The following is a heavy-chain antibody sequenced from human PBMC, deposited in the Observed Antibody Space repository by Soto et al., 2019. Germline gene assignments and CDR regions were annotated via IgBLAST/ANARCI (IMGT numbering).Heavy chain of an antibody. J-gene: IGHJ6*02. CDR1: GFTFSSYA. Sequence: QVQLVESGGGVVQPGRSLRLSCAASGFTFSSYAMHWVRQAPGKGLEWVAVISYDGSNKYSADSAKGRFTISRDNSKNTLYLQMNSLRAEDTAVYYCARDLGDLGVVVVMYYYYYGMDVWGQGTTVTVSS. D-gene: IGHD3-22*01. CDR2: ISYDGSNK. CDR3: ARDLGDLGVVVVMYYYYYGMDV. V-gene: IGHV3-30-3*01.